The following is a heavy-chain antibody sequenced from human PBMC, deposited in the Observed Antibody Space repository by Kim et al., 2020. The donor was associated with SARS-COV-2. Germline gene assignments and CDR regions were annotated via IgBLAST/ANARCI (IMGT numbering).Heavy chain of an antibody. Sequence: GGSLRLSCAASGFTFSSYDMHWVRQATGKGLEWVSAIGTAGDTYYPGSVKGRFTISRENAKNSLYLQMNSLRAGDTAVYYCARGEGWFGDRAFDIWGQGTMVTVSS. CDR2: IGTAGDT. V-gene: IGHV3-13*01. CDR1: GFTFSSYD. CDR3: ARGEGWFGDRAFDI. D-gene: IGHD3-10*01. J-gene: IGHJ3*02.